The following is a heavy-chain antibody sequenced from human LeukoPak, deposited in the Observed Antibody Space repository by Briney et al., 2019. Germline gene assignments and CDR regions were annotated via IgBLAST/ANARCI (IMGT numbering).Heavy chain of an antibody. V-gene: IGHV3-48*03. CDR3: ARVLLGYCSSTSCYSPVDAFDI. CDR2: ISSSGSTI. J-gene: IGHJ3*02. D-gene: IGHD2-2*01. Sequence: QTGGSLRLSCAASGFTFSSYEMNWVRKAPGKGLEWVSYISSSGSTIYYADSVKGRFTISRDNAKNSLYLQMNSLRAEDTAVYYCARVLLGYCSSTSCYSPVDAFDIWGQGTMVTVSS. CDR1: GFTFSSYE.